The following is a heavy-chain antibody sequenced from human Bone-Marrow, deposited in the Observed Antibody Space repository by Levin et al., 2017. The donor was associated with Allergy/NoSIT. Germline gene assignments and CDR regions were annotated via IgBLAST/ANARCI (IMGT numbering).Heavy chain of an antibody. D-gene: IGHD2-21*02. CDR2: ISVSGTNK. V-gene: IGHV3-11*01. CDR3: VRMSIVVMTETVF. Sequence: GESLKISCVASGFIFSDYYMSWVRQAPGKGLEWVAYISVSGTNKRYADVVNGRFTISRDNARNSVYLQMNSLRAEDTAVYYCVRMSIVVMTETVFWGQGSLVTVSS. CDR1: GFIFSDYY. J-gene: IGHJ4*02.